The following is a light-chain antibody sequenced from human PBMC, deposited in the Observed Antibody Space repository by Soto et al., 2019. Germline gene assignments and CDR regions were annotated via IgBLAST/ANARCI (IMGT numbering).Light chain of an antibody. J-gene: IGKJ1*01. CDR3: QQTYSLPPT. Sequence: DIQVTQSPSSLSASVGDRVTLTCRTSQHVATYLNWYQQKSGRAPTLFIYSASGLQPGVSPRFCGSGSGTDFTLTITSLQSDDFATYFCQQTYSLPPTFGQGTTV. V-gene: IGKV1-39*01. CDR1: QHVATY. CDR2: SAS.